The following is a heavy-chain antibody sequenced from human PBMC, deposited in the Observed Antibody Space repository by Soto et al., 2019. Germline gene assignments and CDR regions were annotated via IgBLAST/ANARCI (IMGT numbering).Heavy chain of an antibody. J-gene: IGHJ4*01. CDR1: GGSFNDYA. CDR3: ARLPLRITVFGKVLGYSDS. V-gene: IGHV1-69*06. D-gene: IGHD3-3*01. CDR2: IIPLFGTS. Sequence: QVQLVQSGAEVKTPGSSVTVSCTPSGGSFNDYAFSWVRQAPGQGLEWLGGIIPLFGTSDYSQSFRDRATITAVKSTSTVFLELRSLTSQDTAVYYCARLPLRITVFGKVLGYSDSWGHGSLITVSS.